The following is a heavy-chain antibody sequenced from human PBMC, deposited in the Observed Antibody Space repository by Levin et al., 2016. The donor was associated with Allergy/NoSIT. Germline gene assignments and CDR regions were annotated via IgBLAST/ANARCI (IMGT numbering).Heavy chain of an antibody. CDR3: TRDPETSEKRGFDY. V-gene: IGHV3-33*01. CDR2: IWSDGSNK. D-gene: IGHD1-14*01. Sequence: GESLKISCAASGFIFSHYGMHWVRQAPGKGLEWVAVIWSDGSNKYYADSVKGRFTISRDNSKNTVSLQMNSLRAEDTAVYYCTRDPETSEKRGFDYWGQGTLVTVSS. CDR1: GFIFSHYG. J-gene: IGHJ4*02.